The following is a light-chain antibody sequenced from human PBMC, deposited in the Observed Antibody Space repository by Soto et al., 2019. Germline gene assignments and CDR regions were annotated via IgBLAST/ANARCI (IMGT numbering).Light chain of an antibody. CDR2: LGS. CDR3: IEALKTPYT. V-gene: IGKV2-28*01. Sequence: DIVMTQSPLSLPVTPGEPASISCRSSQSLLHSNGYNYLDWYLQKPGQSPQLLIYLGSNRASGVPDRFSGSGLGTDFKLKISRVEAEDFGVYYCIEALKTPYTFGQGTKLEIK. J-gene: IGKJ2*01. CDR1: QSLLHSNGYNY.